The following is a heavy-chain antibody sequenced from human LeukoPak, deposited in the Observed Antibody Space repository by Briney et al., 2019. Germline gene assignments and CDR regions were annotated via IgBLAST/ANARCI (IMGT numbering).Heavy chain of an antibody. Sequence: GGSLRLSCAASGFTFSNYAMHWVRQAPGKGLEWVAVISYDGGNQYHADSVKGRFTISRDNSKNTLYLQMNSLRVEDTALYYCASDGGSYWGQGTLVTVSS. CDR3: ASDGGSY. V-gene: IGHV3-30-3*01. J-gene: IGHJ4*02. CDR2: ISYDGGNQ. CDR1: GFTFSNYA. D-gene: IGHD3-10*01.